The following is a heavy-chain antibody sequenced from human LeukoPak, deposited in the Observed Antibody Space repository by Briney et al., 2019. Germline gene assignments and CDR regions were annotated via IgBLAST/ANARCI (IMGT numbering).Heavy chain of an antibody. J-gene: IGHJ4*02. CDR3: ARGGKATVVTL. CDR1: GGSINSYH. D-gene: IGHD4-23*01. Sequence: SETLSLTCNVSGGSINSYHWSWLRQPAGGGLEWIGRLYSSGTFNYNPSLKSRVSMSVDTSKNQFSLKLTSVTAADTAVYFCARGGKATVVTLWGPGILVTVS. CDR2: LYSSGTF. V-gene: IGHV4-4*07.